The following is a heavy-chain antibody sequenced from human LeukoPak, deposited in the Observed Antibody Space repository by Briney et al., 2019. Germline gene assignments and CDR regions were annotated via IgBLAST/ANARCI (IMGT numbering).Heavy chain of an antibody. CDR1: GYTFTGYH. J-gene: IGHJ4*02. V-gene: IGHV1-2*06. Sequence: GASVKVSCKASGYTFTGYHMHWVRQAPGQGLEWMGRINPNSGDTNYAQEFLGRVTMTRDTSISTACMELSRLRSDDTAVYYCARGSIAARSCIDYWGRGTLVTVSS. D-gene: IGHD6-6*01. CDR2: INPNSGDT. CDR3: ARGSIAARSCIDY.